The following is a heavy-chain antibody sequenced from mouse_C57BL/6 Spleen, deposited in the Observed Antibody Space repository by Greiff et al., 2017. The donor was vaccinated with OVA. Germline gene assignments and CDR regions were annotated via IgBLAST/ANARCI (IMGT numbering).Heavy chain of an antibody. J-gene: IGHJ2*01. V-gene: IGHV1-69*01. D-gene: IGHD2-5*01. CDR1: GYTFTSYW. Sequence: QVQLQQPGAELVMPGASVKLSCKASGYTFTSYWMHWVKQRPGQGLEWIGEIDPSDSYTNYNQKFKGKSTLTVDKSSSTAYMQLSSLTSEDSAVYYCARSYSNSFDYWGQGTTLTLSS. CDR3: ARSYSNSFDY. CDR2: IDPSDSYT.